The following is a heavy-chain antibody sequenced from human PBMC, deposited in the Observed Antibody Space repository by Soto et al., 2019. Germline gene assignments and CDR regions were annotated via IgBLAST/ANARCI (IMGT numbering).Heavy chain of an antibody. CDR3: ARHFSVDHFDE. J-gene: IGHJ4*02. CDR1: GGSISTNNW. CDR2: IYYSGST. Sequence: PSETLSLTCAVSGGSISTNNWWNWIRQPPGKGLEWIGSIYYSGSTYHNPSLKSRVTISVDRSNNQFSLKLTSVTAADTAVYYCARHFSVDHFDEWGQGALVTVSS. V-gene: IGHV4-39*01. D-gene: IGHD3-9*01.